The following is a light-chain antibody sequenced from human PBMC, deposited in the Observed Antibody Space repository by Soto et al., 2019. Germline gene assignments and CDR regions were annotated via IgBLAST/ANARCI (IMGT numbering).Light chain of an antibody. J-gene: IGLJ2*01. CDR3: SSYTSSSTLV. V-gene: IGLV2-14*01. CDR1: SNDVGGYNY. CDR2: DVS. Sequence: QSALTQSASVSGSPGQSITISCTGTSNDVGGYNYVSWYQQHPGKAPKLMIYDVSNRPSGVSNRFSGSKSGNTASLTISGLQAEDEAHYYCSSYTSSSTLVFGGGTKLTVL.